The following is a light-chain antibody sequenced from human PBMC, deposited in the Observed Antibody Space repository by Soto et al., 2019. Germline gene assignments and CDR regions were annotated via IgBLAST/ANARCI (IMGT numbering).Light chain of an antibody. Sequence: EIVLTQSPATLSLSPGERATLSCRASQSVSSYLAWYQQKPGQAPRLLIYDASNRATGIPARFSGCGSGTDFTLTISSLEPEDFAVYYCQQRSNWPLITFGQGTRWRL. CDR2: DAS. J-gene: IGKJ5*01. V-gene: IGKV3-11*01. CDR1: QSVSSY. CDR3: QQRSNWPLIT.